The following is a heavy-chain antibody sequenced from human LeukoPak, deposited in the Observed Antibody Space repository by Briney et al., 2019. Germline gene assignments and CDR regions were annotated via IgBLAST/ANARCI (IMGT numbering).Heavy chain of an antibody. D-gene: IGHD6-13*01. J-gene: IGHJ4*02. CDR2: IYYSGST. Sequence: SETLSLTCTVSGGSISSSSYHWGWIRQPPGKGLEWIGSIYYSGSTYYNPSLKSRVTISVDTSKNQFSLKLSSVTAADTAVYYCARWAAAGMRVSDYFDYWGQGTLVTVSS. CDR3: ARWAAAGMRVSDYFDY. CDR1: GGSISSSSYH. V-gene: IGHV4-39*01.